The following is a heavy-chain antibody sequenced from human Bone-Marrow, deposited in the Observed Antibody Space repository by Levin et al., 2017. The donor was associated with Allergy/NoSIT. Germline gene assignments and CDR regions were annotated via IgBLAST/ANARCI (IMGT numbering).Heavy chain of an antibody. V-gene: IGHV4-59*01. J-gene: IGHJ5*02. Sequence: SQTLSLTCTVSGGSISSYYWSWIRQPPGKGLEWIGYIHYSGSTNYNPSLKSRVTISVDTSRNQFSLKLSSVTAADTAVYYCARAAAGITWFDPWGQGTLVTVSS. CDR2: IHYSGST. CDR3: ARAAAGITWFDP. CDR1: GGSISSYY. D-gene: IGHD6-13*01.